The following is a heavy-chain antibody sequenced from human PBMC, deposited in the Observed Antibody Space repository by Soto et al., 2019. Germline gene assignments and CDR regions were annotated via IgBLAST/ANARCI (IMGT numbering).Heavy chain of an antibody. CDR2: ISSSSSYI. CDR3: ARDRGPNGVCYRPMCPYYGMDV. J-gene: IGHJ6*02. D-gene: IGHD2-8*01. Sequence: GGSLRLSCAASGFTFSSYSMNWVRQAPGKGLEWVSSISSSSSYIYYADSVKGRFTISRDNAKNSLYLQMNSLRAEDTAVYYCARDRGPNGVCYRPMCPYYGMDVWGQGTTVTVSS. CDR1: GFTFSSYS. V-gene: IGHV3-21*01.